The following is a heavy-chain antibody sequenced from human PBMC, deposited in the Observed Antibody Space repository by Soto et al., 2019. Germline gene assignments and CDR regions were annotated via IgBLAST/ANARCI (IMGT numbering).Heavy chain of an antibody. J-gene: IGHJ4*02. D-gene: IGHD2-15*01. V-gene: IGHV3-23*01. CDR2: ITRDATST. Sequence: EVQLLDSGGHLVQPGGSLRLSCAASGFTFRTYAMNWVRQAPGKRLEWVSSITRDATSTYYVDSVKGRFTISRDDSKNTVYLQMSSLRPEDTAIYYCAKGPRGHCSGATCYPFDYWGQGTLVTVSS. CDR3: AKGPRGHCSGATCYPFDY. CDR1: GFTFRTYA.